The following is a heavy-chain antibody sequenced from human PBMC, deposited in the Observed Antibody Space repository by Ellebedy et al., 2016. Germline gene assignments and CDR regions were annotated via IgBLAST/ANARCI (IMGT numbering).Heavy chain of an antibody. CDR1: GFTFSSYW. CDR3: ARGSYGDPY. D-gene: IGHD4-17*01. V-gene: IGHV3-7*03. Sequence: GESLKISCAASGFTFSSYWMSWVRQAPGKGLEWVANIKEDGDEKYYVDSVKGRFTISRDNAKNSLYSQMNSLRAADTAVYYCARGSYGDPYWGQGTLVTVSS. CDR2: IKEDGDEK. J-gene: IGHJ4*02.